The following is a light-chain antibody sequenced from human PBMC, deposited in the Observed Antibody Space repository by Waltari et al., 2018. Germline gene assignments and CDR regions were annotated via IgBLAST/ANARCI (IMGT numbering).Light chain of an antibody. Sequence: DIVMTQTPLSSPVTLGQPASISCRSSHVTTSLSWLQQRPGQPPRLLIYKISNRFSGVPDRFTGSGAGTDFTLKISRVEAEDVAVYYCLQYHSAPRTFGQGTKVEIE. CDR3: LQYHSAPRT. V-gene: IGKV2-24*01. CDR1: HVTTS. J-gene: IGKJ1*01. CDR2: KIS.